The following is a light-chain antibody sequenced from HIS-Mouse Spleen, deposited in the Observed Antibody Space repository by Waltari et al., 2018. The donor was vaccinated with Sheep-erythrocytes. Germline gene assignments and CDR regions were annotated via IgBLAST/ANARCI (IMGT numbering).Light chain of an antibody. CDR1: QSISSY. J-gene: IGKJ1*01. V-gene: IGKV1-39*01. Sequence: DIQMTQSPSSLSASVGDRVTITCRASQSISSYLNWYQQKPGKAPKLLIYEVSNRFSGVPDRFSGSGSGTDFTLKISRVEAEDVGVYYCMQSIQLPRTFGQGTKVEIK. CDR3: MQSIQLPRT. CDR2: EVS.